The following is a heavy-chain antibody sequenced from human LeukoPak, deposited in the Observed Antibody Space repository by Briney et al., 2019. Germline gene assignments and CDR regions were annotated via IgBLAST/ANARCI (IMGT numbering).Heavy chain of an antibody. D-gene: IGHD2-15*01. CDR3: AKVMVVAATNDYYYGMDV. CDR2: IRYDGSNK. Sequence: PGGSLRLSCAASGFTFSSYGMHWVRQAPGKGLEWVAFIRYDGSNKYYADSVKGRFTISRDNSKNTLYLQMNSLRAEDTAVYYCAKVMVVAATNDYYYGMDVWGQGSTVTASS. CDR1: GFTFSSYG. J-gene: IGHJ6*02. V-gene: IGHV3-30*02.